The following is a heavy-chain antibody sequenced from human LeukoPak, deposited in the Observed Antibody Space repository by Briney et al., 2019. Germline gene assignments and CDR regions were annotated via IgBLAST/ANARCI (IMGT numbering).Heavy chain of an antibody. CDR1: GFTFSGSD. CDR2: IRSKANSYAT. V-gene: IGHV3-73*01. Sequence: PGGSLRLSCAASGFTFSGSDMHWVRQASGKGLEWVGRIRSKANSYATGYAASVKGRLTISRDDSKNTAYLQMNSLKTEDTAVYFCTRHSSYYGSSGYYCYWGQGTLVTVSS. D-gene: IGHD3-22*01. CDR3: TRHSSYYGSSGYYCY. J-gene: IGHJ4*02.